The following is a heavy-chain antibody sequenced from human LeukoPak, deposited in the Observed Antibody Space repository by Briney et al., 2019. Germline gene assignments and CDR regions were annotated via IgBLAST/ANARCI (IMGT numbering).Heavy chain of an antibody. V-gene: IGHV3-30*04. J-gene: IGHJ3*02. Sequence: GGSLRLSCAASGFTFTTYAIHWVRQAPGKGLEWVAVISYDGGKQFYADSVKGRFTISRDNSRNTLFLQMNSLRVEDTAIYYFARVSSSAWPAEAYAICGQARKVTVFS. D-gene: IGHD6-25*01. CDR1: GFTFTTYA. CDR3: ARVSSSAWPAEAYAI. CDR2: ISYDGGKQ.